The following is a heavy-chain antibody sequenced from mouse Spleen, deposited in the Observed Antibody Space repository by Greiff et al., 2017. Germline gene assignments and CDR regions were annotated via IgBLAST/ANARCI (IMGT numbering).Heavy chain of an antibody. D-gene: IGHD2-1*01. V-gene: IGHV1-19*01. J-gene: IGHJ1*03. CDR3: ARGNYPHWYFDV. CDR2: INPYNGGT. CDR1: GYTFTDYY. Sequence: VQLQQSGPVLVKPGASVKMSCKASGYTFTDYYLNWVKQSHGKSLEWIGVINPYNGGTSYNQKFKGKATLTVDKSSSTAYMELNSLTSEDSAVYYCARGNYPHWYFDVWGTGTTVTVSS.